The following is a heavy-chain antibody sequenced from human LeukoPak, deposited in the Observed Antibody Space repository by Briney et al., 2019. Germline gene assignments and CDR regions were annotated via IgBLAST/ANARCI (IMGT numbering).Heavy chain of an antibody. CDR1: GGTFSSYA. Sequence: ASVKVSCKASGGTFSSYAISWVRQAPGQGLEWMGGIIPIFGTANYAQKFQGRVTITADESTSTAYMELSSLRSEDTAVYYCARDHLPAGSTHDALDIWGRGTMVTVSS. V-gene: IGHV1-69*13. J-gene: IGHJ3*02. D-gene: IGHD2-2*01. CDR2: IIPIFGTA. CDR3: ARDHLPAGSTHDALDI.